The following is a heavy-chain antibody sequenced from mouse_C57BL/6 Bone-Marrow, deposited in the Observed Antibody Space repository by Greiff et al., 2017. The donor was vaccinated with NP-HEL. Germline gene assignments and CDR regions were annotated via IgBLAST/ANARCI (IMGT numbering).Heavy chain of an antibody. CDR2: IWWDDDK. D-gene: IGHD1-1*01. Sequence: QVTLKESGPGILQPSQTLSLTCSFSGFSLSTFGMGVGWIRQPSGKGLEWLAHIWWDDDKYYNPALKSRLTISKDTSKHQVFLKIANVDTADTATYYCARPYYASSFSWFAYWGQGTLVTVSA. CDR1: GFSLSTFGMG. CDR3: ARPYYASSFSWFAY. V-gene: IGHV8-8*01. J-gene: IGHJ3*01.